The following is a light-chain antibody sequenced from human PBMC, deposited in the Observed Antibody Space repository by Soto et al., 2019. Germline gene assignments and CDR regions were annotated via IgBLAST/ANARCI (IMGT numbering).Light chain of an antibody. J-gene: IGKJ5*01. Sequence: DIQMTQSPSSLSASVGDRVTITCRASQSIRNFLNWYQQKPGKAPKLLIYAASSLQSGVPSRFSGSGSGTDFTLTISSLQPEDFATYYCQQANSFPTFGQGTRLEIK. CDR1: QSIRNF. CDR3: QQANSFPT. V-gene: IGKV1-39*01. CDR2: AAS.